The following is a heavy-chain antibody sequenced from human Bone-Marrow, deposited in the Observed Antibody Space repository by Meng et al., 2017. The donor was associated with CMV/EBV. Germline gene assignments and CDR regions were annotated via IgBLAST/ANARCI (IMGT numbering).Heavy chain of an antibody. CDR3: ARGEGLLGDWFDP. Sequence: QARQVQFGAGGTRLGSSLKASCKASGGTFSSYAISWGRQAPGQGLEWMGGIIPIFGTANYAQKFQGRVTITADESTSTAYMELSSLRSEDTAVYYCARGEGLLGDWFDPWGQGTLVTVSS. CDR2: IIPIFGTA. D-gene: IGHD2-8*02. CDR1: GGTFSSYA. V-gene: IGHV1-69*01. J-gene: IGHJ5*02.